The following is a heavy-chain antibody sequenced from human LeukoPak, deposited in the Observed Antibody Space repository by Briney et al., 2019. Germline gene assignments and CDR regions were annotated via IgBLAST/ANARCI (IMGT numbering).Heavy chain of an antibody. V-gene: IGHV4-59*08. CDR3: ARQGSPPGWFDP. Sequence: SETLSLTCTVSGGSISSYYWSWIRQPPGKGLEWMGYIYYSGSTNYNHSLKSRVTISVDPSQSRFSLKLSSVTAPDTAVYYCARQGSPPGWFDPWGQGTLVTVSS. J-gene: IGHJ5*02. CDR1: GGSISSYY. CDR2: IYYSGST.